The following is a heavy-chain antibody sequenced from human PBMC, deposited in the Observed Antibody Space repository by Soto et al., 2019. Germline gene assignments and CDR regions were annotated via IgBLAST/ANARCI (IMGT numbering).Heavy chain of an antibody. Sequence: ASVKVSCKASGYTFTSYDINWVRQATGQGLEWMGWMNPNSGNTGYAQKFQGRVTMTRNTSISTAYMELSSLRSEDTAVYYCACGLFGFFGYYYYGMDVWGQGTTVTVSS. D-gene: IGHD2-21*01. CDR3: ACGLFGFFGYYYYGMDV. CDR2: MNPNSGNT. J-gene: IGHJ6*02. V-gene: IGHV1-8*01. CDR1: GYTFTSYD.